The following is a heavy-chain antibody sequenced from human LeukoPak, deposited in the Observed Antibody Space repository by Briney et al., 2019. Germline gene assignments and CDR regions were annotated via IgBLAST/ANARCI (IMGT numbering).Heavy chain of an antibody. J-gene: IGHJ6*03. Sequence: PGGSLRLSCAASGFTFSNAWMSWVRRAPGKGLEWVGRIKSKTDGGTTDYAAPVKGRFTISRDDSKNTLYLQMNSLKTEDTAVYYCTTGVYYYYYMDVWGKGTTVTVSS. V-gene: IGHV3-15*01. CDR2: IKSKTDGGTT. CDR3: TTGVYYYYYMDV. D-gene: IGHD3-10*01. CDR1: GFTFSNAW.